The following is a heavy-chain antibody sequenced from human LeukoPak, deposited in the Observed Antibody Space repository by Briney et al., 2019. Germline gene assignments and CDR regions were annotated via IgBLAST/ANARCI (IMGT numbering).Heavy chain of an antibody. CDR1: GGSISSGGYY. J-gene: IGHJ6*02. CDR2: IYYSGST. D-gene: IGHD2-2*01. Sequence: PSETLSLTCTVSGGSISSGGYYWSWIRQHPGKGLEWIGYIYYSGSTNYNPSLKSRVTISVDTSKNQFSLKLSSVTAADTAVYYCAREARGYCSSTSCPKTPYYGMDVWGQGTTVTVSS. V-gene: IGHV4-61*08. CDR3: AREARGYCSSTSCPKTPYYGMDV.